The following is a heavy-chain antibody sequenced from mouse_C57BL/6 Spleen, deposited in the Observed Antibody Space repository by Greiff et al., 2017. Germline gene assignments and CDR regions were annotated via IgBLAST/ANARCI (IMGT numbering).Heavy chain of an antibody. Sequence: QVQLQQSGPGLVAPSQSLSITCTVSGFSLTSYGVHWVRQPPGKGLEWLVVIWSDGSTTYNSALKSRLSISKDNSKSQVFLKMNSLQTDDTAMYYCARHDDGYSYFDYWGQGTTLTVSS. J-gene: IGHJ2*01. V-gene: IGHV2-6-1*01. CDR1: GFSLTSYG. CDR2: IWSDGST. D-gene: IGHD2-3*01. CDR3: ARHDDGYSYFDY.